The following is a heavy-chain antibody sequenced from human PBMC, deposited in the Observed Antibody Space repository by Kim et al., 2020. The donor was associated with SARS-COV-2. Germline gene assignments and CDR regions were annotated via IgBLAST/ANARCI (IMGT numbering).Heavy chain of an antibody. V-gene: IGHV5-51*01. J-gene: IGHJ4*02. Sequence: KYSPSFQGQGSISADKSISTVYVQWSSLKASDTAMYYCARGLSSSGPFDFWGQGTLVTVSS. D-gene: IGHD6-13*01. CDR3: ARGLSSSGPFDF.